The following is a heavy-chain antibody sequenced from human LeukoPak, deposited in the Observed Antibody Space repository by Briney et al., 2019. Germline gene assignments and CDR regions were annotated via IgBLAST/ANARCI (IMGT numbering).Heavy chain of an antibody. Sequence: ASVNVSCTASGYTFTSYGISWVRQAPGQGLEWMGWISAYNGNTNYAQKLQGRVTMPTDTSTSTAYMELRSLRSDDTAVSYCARLPYYDILTGYYDWFDPWGQGTLVTVSS. CDR1: GYTFTSYG. CDR2: ISAYNGNT. CDR3: ARLPYYDILTGYYDWFDP. D-gene: IGHD3-9*01. V-gene: IGHV1-18*01. J-gene: IGHJ5*02.